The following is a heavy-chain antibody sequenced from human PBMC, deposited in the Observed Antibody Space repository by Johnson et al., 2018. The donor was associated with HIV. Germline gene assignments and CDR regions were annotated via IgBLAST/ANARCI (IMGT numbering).Heavy chain of an antibody. Sequence: QLVESGGGVVQPGGSLRLSCAASGFTFSSYGMHWVRQAPGKGLEWVAFIRYDGSNKYYGDSVKGRFTISRDNSKNTLYLQMNSLRAEDTAVYYCAKRDLITGTNSFDIWGQGTMVTVSS. CDR3: AKRDLITGTNSFDI. CDR1: GFTFSSYG. D-gene: IGHD1-7*01. CDR2: IRYDGSNK. V-gene: IGHV3-30*02. J-gene: IGHJ3*02.